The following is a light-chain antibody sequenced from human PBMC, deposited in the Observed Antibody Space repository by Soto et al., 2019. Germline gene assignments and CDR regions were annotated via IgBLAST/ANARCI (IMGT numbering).Light chain of an antibody. CDR1: QRITSW. V-gene: IGKV1-5*03. Sequence: DIQMTQSPSTLSASVGDRVTITCWASQRITSWLAWYQQKPGKAPKLLIYKASSLESGVPSRFSGRGSGTEFTLTISSLQPDDFAAYYCQQYHNSPWTFGQGTKVEIK. CDR3: QQYHNSPWT. J-gene: IGKJ1*01. CDR2: KAS.